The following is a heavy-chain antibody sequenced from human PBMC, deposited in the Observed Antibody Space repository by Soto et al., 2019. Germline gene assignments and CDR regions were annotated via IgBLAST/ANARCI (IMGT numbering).Heavy chain of an antibody. J-gene: IGHJ4*01. CDR1: AGSFSGYY. CDR2: VNHSGST. Sequence: SETLSLPCAVCAGSFSGYYWGRVRQPPGKGLEWVEEVNHSGSTNYNRAIKSRVAVSVDTSNNQFTLKLSSVTAGDTAVDDAARMAGGAYNYWGSRTLVT. V-gene: IGHV4-34*01. CDR3: ARMAGGAYNY. D-gene: IGHD3-16*01.